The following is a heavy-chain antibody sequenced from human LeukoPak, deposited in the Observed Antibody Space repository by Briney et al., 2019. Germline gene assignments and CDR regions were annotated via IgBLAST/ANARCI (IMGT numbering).Heavy chain of an antibody. CDR1: EGTSSSYA. V-gene: IGHV1-2*02. CDR3: ARVRENMDV. CDR2: IKPNSGET. J-gene: IGHJ6*03. Sequence: ASVKVTCTASEGTSSSYAISWVRQAPEQGLEWMGWIKPNSGETKFVQKFQGRFTMTRDTSISTAYMELSGLTSEDTAVYYCARVRENMDVWGKGTTVTVSS.